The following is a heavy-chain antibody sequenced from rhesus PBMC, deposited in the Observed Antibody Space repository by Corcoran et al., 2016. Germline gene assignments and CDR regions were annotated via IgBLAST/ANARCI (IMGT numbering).Heavy chain of an antibody. V-gene: IGHV4-143*01. J-gene: IGHJ4*01. CDR2: IYGNSAST. CDR1: GGSISGNYY. Sequence: QVQLQESGPGLVKPSATLSLTCTVPGGSISGNYYWSWLRQPPGKGLEWIGGIYGNSASTYYNPSLKSRVTISKDTSKTQFSLKLSSVTAADTAVYYCARHSGSSYYFDYWGQGVLVTVSS. CDR3: ARHSGSSYYFDY. D-gene: IGHD4-29*01.